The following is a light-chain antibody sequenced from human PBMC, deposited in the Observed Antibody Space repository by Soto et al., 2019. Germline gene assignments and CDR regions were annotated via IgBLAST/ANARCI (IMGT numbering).Light chain of an antibody. CDR3: QQRSNWPPT. J-gene: IGKJ3*01. CDR2: DAS. Sequence: EIVLTQSPATLSLSPGERATLSCRASQSVSSYLAWYQQKPGQAPRLLIYDASNSATGIPARFSGSGSCTDFTLTISSLEPEDFAVYYCQQRSNWPPTFGPGTKVDIK. V-gene: IGKV3-11*01. CDR1: QSVSSY.